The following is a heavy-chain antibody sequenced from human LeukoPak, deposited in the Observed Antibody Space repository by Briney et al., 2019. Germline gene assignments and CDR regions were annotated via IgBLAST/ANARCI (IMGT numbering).Heavy chain of an antibody. D-gene: IGHD2-15*01. CDR2: IIPILGIT. V-gene: IGHV1-69*04. Sequence: SVKVSCKASGGAFSSYAISWVRQAPGQGLEWMGRIIPILGITNSAQKFQGRVTITADKSTTTAYMELSSLRSEDTAVYYCARGGDCSGGSCYHYWGQGTLVTVSS. CDR3: ARGGDCSGGSCYHY. CDR1: GGAFSSYA. J-gene: IGHJ4*02.